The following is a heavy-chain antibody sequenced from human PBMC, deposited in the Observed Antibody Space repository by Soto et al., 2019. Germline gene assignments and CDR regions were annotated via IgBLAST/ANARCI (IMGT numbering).Heavy chain of an antibody. CDR3: ARERTGQQLVVYYYYGMDV. CDR1: GFTFRSCA. D-gene: IGHD6-13*01. CDR2: IKQDGSEK. Sequence: GGSLRLSCAASGFTFRSCAMGWVRQAPGKGLEWVANIKQDGSEKYYVDSVKGRFTISRDNAKNSLYLQMNSLRAEDTAVYYCARERTGQQLVVYYYYGMDVWGQGTTVTVSS. J-gene: IGHJ6*02. V-gene: IGHV3-7*04.